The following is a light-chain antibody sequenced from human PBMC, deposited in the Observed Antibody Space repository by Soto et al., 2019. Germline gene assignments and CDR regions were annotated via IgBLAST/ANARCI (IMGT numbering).Light chain of an antibody. J-gene: IGKJ5*01. V-gene: IGKV3D-15*01. Sequence: EIVLTQSPATLSLSPGERATLSCRASQSVSSKLAWFQQKPGQPPRLLIYGASNRATGSPARFSGSGSGTEFTLTISSLQSEDFAIYYCQQYNNWPITFGQGTRLEIK. CDR2: GAS. CDR1: QSVSSK. CDR3: QQYNNWPIT.